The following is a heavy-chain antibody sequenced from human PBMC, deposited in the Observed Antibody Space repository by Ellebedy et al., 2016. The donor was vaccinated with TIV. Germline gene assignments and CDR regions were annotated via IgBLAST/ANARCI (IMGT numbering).Heavy chain of an antibody. J-gene: IGHJ4*02. CDR1: GFTFSSYG. V-gene: IGHV3-33*05. CDR2: ISYDGSNK. CDR3: ARPKSIAVREGFDY. D-gene: IGHD6-19*01. Sequence: GESLKISXAASGFTFSSYGMHWVRQAPGKGLEWVAVISYDGSNKYYADSVKGRFTISRDNSKNTLYLQMNSLRAEDTAVYYCARPKSIAVREGFDYWGQGTLVTVSS.